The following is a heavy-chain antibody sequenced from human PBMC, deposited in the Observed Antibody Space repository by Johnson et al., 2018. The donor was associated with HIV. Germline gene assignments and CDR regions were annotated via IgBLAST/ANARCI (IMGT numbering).Heavy chain of an antibody. CDR3: ANDGYSSSWYPYAFDI. J-gene: IGHJ3*02. Sequence: EVQLVESGGGLVQPGRSLRLSCAASGFTFDDYAMHWVRQAPGKGLEWVSGISWKSGSIGYADSVKGRFTISRDNAKNSLYLQMNSLRAEDTALYYCANDGYSSSWYPYAFDIWGQGTMVTVSS. V-gene: IGHV3-9*01. CDR2: ISWKSGSI. CDR1: GFTFDDYA. D-gene: IGHD6-13*01.